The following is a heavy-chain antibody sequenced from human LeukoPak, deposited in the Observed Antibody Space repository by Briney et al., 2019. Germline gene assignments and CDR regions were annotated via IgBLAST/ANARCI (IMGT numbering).Heavy chain of an antibody. CDR1: GYTFTSYA. CDR2: IYAGNGNT. J-gene: IGHJ4*02. V-gene: IGHV1-3*01. D-gene: IGHD6-19*01. Sequence: ASVKVSCKASGYTFTSYAMHWVRQAPGQRLEWMGWIYAGNGNTKYSQKFQGRVTITRDTSASTAYMELSSLRSEDTAVYYCATLAVAGRGPLWGQGTLVTVSS. CDR3: ATLAVAGRGPL.